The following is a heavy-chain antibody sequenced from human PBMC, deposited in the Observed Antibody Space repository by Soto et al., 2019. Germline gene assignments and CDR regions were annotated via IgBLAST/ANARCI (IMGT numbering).Heavy chain of an antibody. CDR2: IYYSGST. J-gene: IGHJ4*02. CDR1: GGSITSDNYC. V-gene: IGHV4-31*03. D-gene: IGHD3-10*01. CDR3: ARDGDYFGSGSPPLLSK. Sequence: QVQLQESGPGLVMPSQTLSLTCTVSGGSITSDNYCWTWIRHHPVKGLEWMGHIYYSGSTSYNPSLKSRLTISIDTSKNQFSLRLTSVTAADTAVYYCARDGDYFGSGSPPLLSKWGQGTLVTVSS.